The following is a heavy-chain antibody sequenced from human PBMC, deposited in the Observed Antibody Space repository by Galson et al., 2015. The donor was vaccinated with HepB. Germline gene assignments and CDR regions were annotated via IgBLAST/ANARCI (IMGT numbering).Heavy chain of an antibody. CDR1: GFTFSNAW. CDR2: IKSKTDGGTT. CDR3: TTDIVVVPAAIYYYYMDV. J-gene: IGHJ6*03. Sequence: SLRLSCAASGFTFSNAWMSWVRQAPGKGLEWVGRIKSKTDGGTTDYAAPVKGRFTISRDDSKNTLYLQMNSLKTEDTAVYYCTTDIVVVPAAIYYYYMDVWGKGTTVTVSS. V-gene: IGHV3-15*01. D-gene: IGHD2-2*01.